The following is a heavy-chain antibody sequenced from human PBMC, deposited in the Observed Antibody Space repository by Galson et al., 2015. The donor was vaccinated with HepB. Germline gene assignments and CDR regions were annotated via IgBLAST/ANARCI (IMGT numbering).Heavy chain of an antibody. CDR3: TRPNNWNSNWFDP. D-gene: IGHD1/OR15-1a*01. J-gene: IGHJ5*02. Sequence: SLRLSCAASGFTFSGSAMHWVRQASGKGLEWVGRIRSKANSYATAYAASVKGRFTISRDDSKNTAYLQMNSLKTEDTAVYYCTRPNNWNSNWFDPWGQGTLVTVSS. CDR2: IRSKANSYAT. CDR1: GFTFSGSA. V-gene: IGHV3-73*01.